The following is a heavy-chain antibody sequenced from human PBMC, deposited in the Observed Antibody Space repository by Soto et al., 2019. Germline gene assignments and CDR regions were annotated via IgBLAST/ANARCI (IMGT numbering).Heavy chain of an antibody. CDR1: GGSISSYY. Sequence: PSETLSLTCTVSGGSISSYYWSWIRQPPGKGLEWIGYIYYSGSTNYNPSLKSRVTISVDTSKNQFSLKLSSVTAADTAVYYCARSWGGYDLFDYWGQGTLVTVSS. J-gene: IGHJ4*02. CDR3: ARSWGGYDLFDY. V-gene: IGHV4-59*08. D-gene: IGHD5-12*01. CDR2: IYYSGST.